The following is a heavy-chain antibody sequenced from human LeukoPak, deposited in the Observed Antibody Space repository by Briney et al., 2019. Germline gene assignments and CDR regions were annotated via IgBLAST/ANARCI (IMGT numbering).Heavy chain of an antibody. CDR2: ISRSSSNI. Sequence: NAGGSLRLSCAASGFTFSKYSMNWVRQDPGKGLEWVSSISRSSSNIYYADSVKGRFTISRDNAKNSLYLQMNSLRAEDTAVYYCARALRGYSGYGSTIAVAGPLGYWGQGTLVTVSS. V-gene: IGHV3-21*06. CDR1: GFTFSKYS. J-gene: IGHJ4*02. D-gene: IGHD5-12*01. CDR3: ARALRGYSGYGSTIAVAGPLGY.